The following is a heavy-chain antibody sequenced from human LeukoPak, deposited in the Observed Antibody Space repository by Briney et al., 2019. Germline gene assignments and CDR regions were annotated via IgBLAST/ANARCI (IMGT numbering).Heavy chain of an antibody. CDR1: GFTVSSNC. CDR2: IYSGGST. Sequence: PGGSLRLSCAASGFTVSSNCMSWVRQAPGKGLEWVSVIYSGGSTYYADSVKGRFTISRDNSKNTLYLQMNSLRAEDTAVYYCARAHEGTSYFDYWGQGTLVTVSS. D-gene: IGHD2-2*01. V-gene: IGHV3-53*01. J-gene: IGHJ4*02. CDR3: ARAHEGTSYFDY.